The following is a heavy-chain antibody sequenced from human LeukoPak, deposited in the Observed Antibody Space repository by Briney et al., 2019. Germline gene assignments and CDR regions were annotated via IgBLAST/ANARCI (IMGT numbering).Heavy chain of an antibody. CDR2: INQGGSVK. D-gene: IGHD1-26*01. Sequence: GGSLRLSCAASGFTFSSNWMSWVRQAPGKRLEWVANINQGGSVKHYVDAVKGRFTISRDNAENSLCLQMDSLRAEDTAVYYCARTDSGNLGYFDYWGQGTLVSVSS. CDR1: GFTFSSNW. CDR3: ARTDSGNLGYFDY. V-gene: IGHV3-7*01. J-gene: IGHJ4*02.